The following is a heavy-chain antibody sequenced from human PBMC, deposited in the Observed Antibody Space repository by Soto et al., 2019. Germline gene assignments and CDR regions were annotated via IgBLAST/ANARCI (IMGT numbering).Heavy chain of an antibody. CDR3: ARGVVVAGEPGNWFDP. V-gene: IGHV1-18*04. CDR2: ISAYNGNT. Sequence: GASVKVSCKASGYTFTSYGISWVRQAPGQGLEWMGWISAYNGNTNYAQKLQGRVTMTTDTSTSTAYMELRSLRSDDTAVYYCARGVVVAGEPGNWFDPWGQGTLVTVSS. CDR1: GYTFTSYG. J-gene: IGHJ5*02. D-gene: IGHD6-19*01.